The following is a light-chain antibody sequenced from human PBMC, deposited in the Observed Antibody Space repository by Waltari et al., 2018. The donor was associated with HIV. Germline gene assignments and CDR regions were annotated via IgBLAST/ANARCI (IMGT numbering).Light chain of an antibody. CDR1: QSVRSN. Sequence: EIVLTQSPATLSVSPGGRATLSCRASQSVRSNLAWYQQRPGQAPRLLIYGASARATGIPARFSGSGSGTEFTLTISSLQSEDFAVYYCQQYTNWYTFGPGTKLEIK. V-gene: IGKV3-15*01. CDR2: GAS. J-gene: IGKJ2*01. CDR3: QQYTNWYT.